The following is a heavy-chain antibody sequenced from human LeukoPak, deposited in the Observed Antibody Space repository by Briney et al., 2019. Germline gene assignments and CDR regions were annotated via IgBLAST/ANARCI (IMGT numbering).Heavy chain of an antibody. CDR2: ISYDGSNK. CDR1: GFTFSSYA. V-gene: IGHV3-30-3*01. D-gene: IGHD5-12*01. J-gene: IGHJ4*02. CDR3: ARGTNSGYDIPADY. Sequence: PGRSLRLSCAASGFTFSSYAMHWVRQAPGKGLEWVAVISYDGSNKYYADSVKGRFTISRDNSKNTLYLQMNSLRAEDTAVYYCARGTNSGYDIPADYWGQGTLVTVSS.